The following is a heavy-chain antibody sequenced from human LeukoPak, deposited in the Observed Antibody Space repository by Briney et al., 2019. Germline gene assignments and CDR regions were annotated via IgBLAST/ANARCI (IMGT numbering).Heavy chain of an antibody. V-gene: IGHV3-48*04. CDR2: ISRSSETI. CDR3: ARDGTKGSMDV. CDR1: GFIFSSYS. Sequence: GFLRPSCEAPGFIFSSYSMNLVRPAPGKGVEGISYISRSSETIYFADSLEGRFTISRDNAKNSLLLQMSSLRAEDTAVYYCARDGTKGSMDVWGQGTTVTVSS. D-gene: IGHD1-26*01. J-gene: IGHJ6*02.